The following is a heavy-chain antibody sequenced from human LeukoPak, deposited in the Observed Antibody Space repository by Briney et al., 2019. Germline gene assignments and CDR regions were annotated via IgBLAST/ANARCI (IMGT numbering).Heavy chain of an antibody. CDR1: GGSFSGYY. CDR2: INHSGST. D-gene: IGHD3-22*01. J-gene: IGHJ4*02. V-gene: IGHV4-34*01. Sequence: SETLSLTCAVYGGSFSGYYWSWIRQPPGKGLEWIGEINHSGSTNYNPSLKSRVTVSVDTSKNQFSLKLSSVTAADTAVYYCARGLYDSSGYYCNWGQGTLVTVSS. CDR3: ARGLYDSSGYYCN.